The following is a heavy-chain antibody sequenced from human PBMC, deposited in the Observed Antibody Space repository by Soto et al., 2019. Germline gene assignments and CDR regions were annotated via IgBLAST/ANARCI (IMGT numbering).Heavy chain of an antibody. Sequence: GGSLRLSCAASGFTFSSYAMSWVRQAPGKGLEWVSAISGSGGSTYYADSVKGRFTISRDNSKNTLYLQMNSLRAEDTAVYYCAKGTGNYSSWYRDYLDYWGQGTLVTVSS. CDR3: AKGTGNYSSWYRDYLDY. D-gene: IGHD6-13*01. CDR1: GFTFSSYA. V-gene: IGHV3-23*01. CDR2: ISGSGGST. J-gene: IGHJ4*02.